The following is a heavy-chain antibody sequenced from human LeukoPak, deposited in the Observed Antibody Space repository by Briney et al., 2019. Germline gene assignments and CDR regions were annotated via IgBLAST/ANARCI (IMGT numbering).Heavy chain of an antibody. CDR1: GYSSTDYY. Sequence: ASVKVSCKASGYSSTDYYIYWVRQAPGQGLEWMGWIKPNSGDTNYVQKFEGRVTMTRDTSISTAYMELSSLRSDDTAVYYCATKKYSGSFYAFWGQGTVVTVSS. J-gene: IGHJ4*02. CDR3: ATKKYSGSFYAF. V-gene: IGHV1-2*02. D-gene: IGHD1-26*01. CDR2: IKPNSGDT.